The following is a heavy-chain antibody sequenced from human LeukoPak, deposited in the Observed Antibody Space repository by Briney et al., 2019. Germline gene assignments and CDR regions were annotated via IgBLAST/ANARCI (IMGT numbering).Heavy chain of an antibody. CDR1: GFTFSSHG. D-gene: IGHD3-16*01. Sequence: QSGGSLRLSCAASGFTFSSHGMHWVRQAPGKGLEWVATIWYDGSKKYHADSLKGRFTISRDNSKNTLYLQMNSLRAEDTAVYYCARVHSGGRADYWGQGTLVTVSS. CDR3: ARVHSGGRADY. CDR2: IWYDGSKK. J-gene: IGHJ4*02. V-gene: IGHV3-33*01.